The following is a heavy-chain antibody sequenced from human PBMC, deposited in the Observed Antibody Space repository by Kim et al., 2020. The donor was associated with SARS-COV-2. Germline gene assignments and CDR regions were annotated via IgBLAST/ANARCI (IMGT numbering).Heavy chain of an antibody. V-gene: IGHV3-74*01. J-gene: IGHJ3*02. Sequence: GGSLRLSCAASGFTFSNYWMHWVRQAPGKGLEWVSHVNPDGSGTKYADSVKGRFTVSRDNGKNALYLEMRGLRAEDTITYYCTRGGCSGDSFHRAFDRWGQGTMVTVSS. CDR2: VNPDGSGT. CDR3: TRGGCSGDSFHRAFDR. D-gene: IGHD2-15*01. CDR1: GFTFSNYW.